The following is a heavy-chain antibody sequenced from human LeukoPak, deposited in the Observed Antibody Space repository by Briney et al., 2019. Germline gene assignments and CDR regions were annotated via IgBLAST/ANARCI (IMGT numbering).Heavy chain of an antibody. CDR1: GFPFSFYE. Sequence: GGSLRLSCAVSGFPFSFYEVNWVRQATGQGLEWVSNIGSSGSTKYYADSVKGRFSISRDNAKSSLYLHMNSLRVEDTAVYYCALLAVASDFDYWGQGALVTVSS. D-gene: IGHD6-19*01. V-gene: IGHV3-48*03. J-gene: IGHJ4*02. CDR3: ALLAVASDFDY. CDR2: IGSSGSTK.